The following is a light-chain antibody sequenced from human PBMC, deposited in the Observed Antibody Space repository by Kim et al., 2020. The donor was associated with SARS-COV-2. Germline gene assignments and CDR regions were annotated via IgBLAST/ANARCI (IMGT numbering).Light chain of an antibody. CDR3: GTWDSSLSAV. J-gene: IGLJ3*02. V-gene: IGLV1-51*01. Sequence: QSVLTQPPSVSAAPGQKVTISCSGSSSNIGTNYVSWYQQLPGTAPKLLIYDNNKRPSGIPDRFSGPKSGTSATLGITGLQTGDEADYYCGTWDSSLSAVFGGGTQLTVL. CDR2: DNN. CDR1: SSNIGTNY.